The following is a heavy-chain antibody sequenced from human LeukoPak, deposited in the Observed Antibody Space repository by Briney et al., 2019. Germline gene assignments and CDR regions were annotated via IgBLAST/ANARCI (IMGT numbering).Heavy chain of an antibody. CDR3: ARVIDYDSSGYYLGY. Sequence: SETLSLTCAVYGGSFSGYYWSWIRQPPGKGLEWIGEINDSGRTNFNPSLKSRVSISVDTSKNQFSLKLTSVTAADTAVYYCARVIDYDSSGYYLGYWGQGTRVTVSS. D-gene: IGHD3-22*01. CDR1: GGSFSGYY. J-gene: IGHJ4*02. V-gene: IGHV4-34*01. CDR2: INDSGRT.